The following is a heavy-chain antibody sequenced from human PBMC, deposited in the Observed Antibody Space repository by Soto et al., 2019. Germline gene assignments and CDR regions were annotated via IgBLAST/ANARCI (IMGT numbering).Heavy chain of an antibody. J-gene: IGHJ3*02. Sequence: QVQLQESGPGLVKPSQTLSLTCTVSGGSISSGGYYWSWIRQHPGKGLEWIGYIYYSGSTYYNPSLKSRVTISVDTSKNQFSLKLSSVTAADTAVYYCARDRTRYDSSGYYDAFDIWCQGTMVTVSS. D-gene: IGHD3-22*01. CDR3: ARDRTRYDSSGYYDAFDI. CDR2: IYYSGST. V-gene: IGHV4-31*03. CDR1: GGSISSGGYY.